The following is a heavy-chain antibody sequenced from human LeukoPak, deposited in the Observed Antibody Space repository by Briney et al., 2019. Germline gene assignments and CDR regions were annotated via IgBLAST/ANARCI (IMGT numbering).Heavy chain of an antibody. CDR3: ARTRLRYFDWLSKGY. Sequence: PGRSLRLSCAASGFTFSSYGMHWVRQAPGKGLEWVAVIWYDGSNKYYADSVKGRFTISRDNSKNTLYLQMNSLRAEDTAVYYCARTRLRYFDWLSKGYWGQGTLVTVSS. V-gene: IGHV3-33*01. CDR2: IWYDGSNK. D-gene: IGHD3-9*01. CDR1: GFTFSSYG. J-gene: IGHJ4*02.